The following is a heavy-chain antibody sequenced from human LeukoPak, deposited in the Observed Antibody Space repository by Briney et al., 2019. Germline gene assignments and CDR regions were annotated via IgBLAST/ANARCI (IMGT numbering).Heavy chain of an antibody. CDR1: GGSFSGYY. Sequence: SETLSLTCAVYGGSFSGYYWSWIRQPPGKGLEWIGEINHSGRTNYNPSLKSRVTISVDTSKNQFSLKLSSVTAADTAVYYCARSTTLDYWGQGTLATVSS. CDR2: INHSGRT. J-gene: IGHJ4*02. D-gene: IGHD4-11*01. CDR3: ARSTTLDY. V-gene: IGHV4-34*01.